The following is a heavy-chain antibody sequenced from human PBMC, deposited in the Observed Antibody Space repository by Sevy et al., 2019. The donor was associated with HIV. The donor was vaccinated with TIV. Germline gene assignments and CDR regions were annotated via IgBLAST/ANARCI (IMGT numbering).Heavy chain of an antibody. V-gene: IGHV3-15*01. D-gene: IGHD2-15*01. CDR1: GFTFSNAW. CDR2: IKSKTDGGPT. CDR3: TETPRGLYYFDY. Sequence: GGSLRLSCAASGFTFSNAWMSWVRQAPGKGLEWVGRIKSKTDGGPTDYAAPVKGRFTISRDDSKNTLYLQMNSLKTEDTAVYYCTETPRGLYYFDYWGQGTLVTVSS. J-gene: IGHJ4*02.